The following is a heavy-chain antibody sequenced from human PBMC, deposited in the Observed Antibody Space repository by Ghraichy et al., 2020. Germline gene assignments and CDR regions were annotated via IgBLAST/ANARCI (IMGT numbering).Heavy chain of an antibody. J-gene: IGHJ4*02. D-gene: IGHD6-19*01. Sequence: GESLNISCAASGFTFSSYAMHWVRQAPGKGLEWVAVISYDGSNKYYADSVKGRFTISRDNSKNTLYLQMNSLRAEDTAVYYCARDLGAGQWLEGGHVYWGQGTLVTVSS. CDR3: ARDLGAGQWLEGGHVY. CDR1: GFTFSSYA. V-gene: IGHV3-30*04. CDR2: ISYDGSNK.